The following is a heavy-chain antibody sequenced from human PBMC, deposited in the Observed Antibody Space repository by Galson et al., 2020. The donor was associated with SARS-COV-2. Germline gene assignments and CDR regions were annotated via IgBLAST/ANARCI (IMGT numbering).Heavy chain of an antibody. CDR2: IIPIFGTA. J-gene: IGHJ5*02. Sequence: SVKVSCKASGGTFSSYAISWVRQAPGQGLEWMGGIIPIFGTANYAQKFQGRVTITADESTSTAYMELSSLRSEDTAVYYCARDGQQLVNFVWFDPWGQGTLVTVSS. D-gene: IGHD6-13*01. CDR3: ARDGQQLVNFVWFDP. V-gene: IGHV1-69*13. CDR1: GGTFSSYA.